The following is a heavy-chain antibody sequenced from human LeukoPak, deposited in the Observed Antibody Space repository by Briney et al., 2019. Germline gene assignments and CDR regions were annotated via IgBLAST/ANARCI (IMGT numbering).Heavy chain of an antibody. Sequence: SETLSLTCTVSGVSISSNSYYWGWIRQPPGKGLEWIGTIYYSGSTYYNPSLKSRVIISVDTSKNQFSLKLSSVTAADTAVYYCARRQTSGWYPFDYWGQGTLVTVS. V-gene: IGHV4-39*01. CDR1: GVSISSNSYY. D-gene: IGHD6-19*01. CDR2: IYYSGST. CDR3: ARRQTSGWYPFDY. J-gene: IGHJ4*02.